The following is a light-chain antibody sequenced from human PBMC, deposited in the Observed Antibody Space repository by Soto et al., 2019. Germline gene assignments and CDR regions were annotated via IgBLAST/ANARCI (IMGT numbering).Light chain of an antibody. J-gene: IGKJ4*01. CDR3: QQRSNFLRLT. CDR2: GAS. CDR1: QSVSSSY. Sequence: EIVLTQSPGTLSLSPGERATLSCRASQSVSSSYLAWYQQKPGQAPRLLIYGASNRATGIPARFSGSGSGTDFTLTISSLEPEDFAVYYCQQRSNFLRLTFGGGTKVDIK. V-gene: IGKV3D-20*02.